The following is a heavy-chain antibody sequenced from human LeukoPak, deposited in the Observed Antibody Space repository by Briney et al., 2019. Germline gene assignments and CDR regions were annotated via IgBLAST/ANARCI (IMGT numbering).Heavy chain of an antibody. CDR3: AKDIATGNRLYYFDY. J-gene: IGHJ4*02. Sequence: GGSLRLSCAASGFTFSSYWMSWVRQAPGKGLEWVANIKQEGSEIYYGDSVKGRFTISRDNAKNSLYLQMNSLRAEDTALYYCAKDIATGNRLYYFDYWGQGTLVTVSS. D-gene: IGHD1-14*01. CDR2: IKQEGSEI. V-gene: IGHV3-7*03. CDR1: GFTFSSYW.